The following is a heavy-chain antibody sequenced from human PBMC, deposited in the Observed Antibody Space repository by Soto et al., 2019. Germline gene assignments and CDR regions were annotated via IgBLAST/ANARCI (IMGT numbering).Heavy chain of an antibody. D-gene: IGHD3-22*01. CDR3: ARAGQYYDSSGYAN. Sequence: QVKLVQSGTEVKKPGASMKVSCKASGYSFGTSGISWVRQAPGQGPEWMGWISAYNGNTNYEQKLQDIVTMTTDTSTNTAYLELRSLRSDDTAVYYCARAGQYYDSSGYANWGQGTLVTFSS. V-gene: IGHV1-18*01. J-gene: IGHJ4*02. CDR1: GYSFGTSG. CDR2: ISAYNGNT.